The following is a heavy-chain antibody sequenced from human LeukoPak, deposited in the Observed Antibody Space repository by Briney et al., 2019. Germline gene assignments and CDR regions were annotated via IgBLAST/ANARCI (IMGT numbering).Heavy chain of an antibody. CDR3: AREHYVWGTYSWRASGMDV. CDR2: MNPNTAKT. Sequence: GASVKVSCKASGYTFTNYDINWVRQATGQGLEWMGWMNPNTAKTDYAQKFQGRVTMTRNTSISTAYMELSSLRSEDTAVYYCAREHYVWGTYSWRASGMDVWGQGTTVTVSS. V-gene: IGHV1-8*01. CDR1: GYTFTNYD. D-gene: IGHD3-16*02. J-gene: IGHJ6*02.